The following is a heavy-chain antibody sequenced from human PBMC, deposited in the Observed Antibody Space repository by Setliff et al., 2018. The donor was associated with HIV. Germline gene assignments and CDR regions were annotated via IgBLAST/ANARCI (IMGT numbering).Heavy chain of an antibody. V-gene: IGHV4-31*03. D-gene: IGHD3-10*01. J-gene: IGHJ3*02. CDR1: GGSISSGVFY. CDR2: IYYSGST. Sequence: SETLSLTCTVSGGSISSGVFYWSWIRQHPRRGLEWIGYIYYSGSTYYNPSLKSRVAVSVDTSKNQFSLSLSSVTAADTAVYYCARSSAERSAVRGLAIAFDIWGPGTKVTVSS. CDR3: ARSSAERSAVRGLAIAFDI.